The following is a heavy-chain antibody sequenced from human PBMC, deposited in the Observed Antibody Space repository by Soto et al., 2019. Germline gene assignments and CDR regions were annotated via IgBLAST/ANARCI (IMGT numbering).Heavy chain of an antibody. Sequence: SETLSLTCTLSGASITSTTYFWSWIRQPPGRGLEWVCSIYYSGKTHYNPSLKNRVTISVDRSKNQFSLQMTSVTAADTAVYYCAKNLPRTGRFDYWGQGTLVTSPQ. CDR2: IYYSGKT. CDR1: GASITSTTYF. V-gene: IGHV4-39*01. CDR3: AKNLPRTGRFDY. J-gene: IGHJ4*02.